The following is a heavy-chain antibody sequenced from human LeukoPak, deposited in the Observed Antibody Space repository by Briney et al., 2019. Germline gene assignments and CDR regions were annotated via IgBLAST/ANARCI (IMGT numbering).Heavy chain of an antibody. CDR3: ARDRFSSGYRYWYFDL. CDR2: IYTSGST. D-gene: IGHD3-22*01. CDR1: GGPISSGSYY. J-gene: IGHJ2*01. V-gene: IGHV4-61*02. Sequence: SETLSLTCAVSGGPISSGSYYWSWIRQPAGKGLEWIGRIYTSGSTNYNPSLKSRVTISVDTSKNQFSLKLSSVTAADTAVYYCARDRFSSGYRYWYFDLWGRGTLVTVSS.